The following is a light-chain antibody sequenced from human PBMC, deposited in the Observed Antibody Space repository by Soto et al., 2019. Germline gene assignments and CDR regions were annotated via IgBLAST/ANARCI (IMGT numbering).Light chain of an antibody. Sequence: EVVLTQSPATLSLSPGERATLSFRASQSVSSTYLAWYQQQPGQAPRLLMSGTSNRATGTPDRFSGSGSGTDFTLIISRLEPEDFAVYYCQQYGSSPRTFGQGTKVDIK. CDR1: QSVSSTY. J-gene: IGKJ1*01. V-gene: IGKV3-20*01. CDR2: GTS. CDR3: QQYGSSPRT.